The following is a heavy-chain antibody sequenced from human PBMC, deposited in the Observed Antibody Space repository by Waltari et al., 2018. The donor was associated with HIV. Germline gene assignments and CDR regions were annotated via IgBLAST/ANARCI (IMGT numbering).Heavy chain of an antibody. D-gene: IGHD1-26*01. Sequence: QITLKESGPTLVKPTQTLTLTCTFSGFSLSTSGVGVGWIRQPPGKALEWLALIYWNDDKRYSPSLKSRLTITKDTSKNQVVLTMTNMDPVDTATYYCAHRRNSGGTDAFDIWGQGTMVTVSS. CDR2: IYWNDDK. V-gene: IGHV2-5*01. CDR1: GFSLSTSGVG. CDR3: AHRRNSGGTDAFDI. J-gene: IGHJ3*02.